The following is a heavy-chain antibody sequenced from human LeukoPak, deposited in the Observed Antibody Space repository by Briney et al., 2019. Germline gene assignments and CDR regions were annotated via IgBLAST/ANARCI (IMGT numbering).Heavy chain of an antibody. CDR2: IYTSGST. Sequence: SQTLSLTCTVSGGSISSGSYYWSWIRQPAGKGLEWIGGIYTSGSTNYNPSLKSRVTISVDTSKNQFSLKLSSVTAADTAVYYCARDFGWGYCSSTSCYDAFDIWGQGTMVTVSS. J-gene: IGHJ3*02. D-gene: IGHD2-2*01. CDR3: ARDFGWGYCSSTSCYDAFDI. CDR1: GGSISSGSYY. V-gene: IGHV4-61*02.